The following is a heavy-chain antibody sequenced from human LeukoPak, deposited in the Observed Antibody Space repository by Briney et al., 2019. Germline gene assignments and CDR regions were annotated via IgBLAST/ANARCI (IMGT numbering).Heavy chain of an antibody. CDR1: GFTFDDYG. Sequence: GGSLRLSCAASGFTFDDYGMHWVRQAPGKGLEWVSLISGDGGSTYYADSVKGRFTISRDNSKNSLYLQMNSLRTEDTALYYCAKDKRYSGYDPFDYWGQGTLVTVSS. J-gene: IGHJ4*02. CDR2: ISGDGGST. V-gene: IGHV3-43*02. CDR3: AKDKRYSGYDPFDY. D-gene: IGHD5-12*01.